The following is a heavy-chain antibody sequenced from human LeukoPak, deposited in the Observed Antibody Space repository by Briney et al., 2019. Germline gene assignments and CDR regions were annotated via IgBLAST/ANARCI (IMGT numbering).Heavy chain of an antibody. J-gene: IGHJ4*02. CDR3: ARAPVIVGATIFDY. Sequence: SVKVSCKASGGTFSRYTISWVRQAPGQGLEWMGRIIPILGIANYAQKFQVRVTITADKSTSTAYMELSSLRSEDTAVYYCARAPVIVGATIFDYWGQGTLVTVSS. CDR1: GGTFSRYT. D-gene: IGHD1-26*01. V-gene: IGHV1-69*02. CDR2: IIPILGIA.